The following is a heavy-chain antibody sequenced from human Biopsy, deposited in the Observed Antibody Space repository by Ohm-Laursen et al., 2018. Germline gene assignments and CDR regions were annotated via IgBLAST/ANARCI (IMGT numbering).Heavy chain of an antibody. V-gene: IGHV1-46*01. D-gene: IGHD6-19*01. Sequence: ASVKVSCKPSGYSFTSYYMHWVRQAPGQGLEWMGMINPSGSTTSYPQIFQGRVTMTRDTSKSTVYMELSSLKSADTAVYFCARNTGWYGDLYYFDYWGQGTLVTVSS. J-gene: IGHJ4*02. CDR3: ARNTGWYGDLYYFDY. CDR2: INPSGSTT. CDR1: GYSFTSYY.